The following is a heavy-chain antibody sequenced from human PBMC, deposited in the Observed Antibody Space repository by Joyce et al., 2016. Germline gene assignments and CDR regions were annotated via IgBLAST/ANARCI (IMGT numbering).Heavy chain of an antibody. J-gene: IGHJ4*02. CDR2: VYYSEST. CDR3: ARQGPTVTWDY. Sequence: QLQLQESGPGLVKASETLSLTCTVSGGSVDRSHYYWGWIRQPPGKGLAWIGCVYYSESTYYPPSLKGRVSMSVDASKNEFSLKLRSLTAADTAVYFCARQGPTVTWDYWGQGALVTVSS. V-gene: IGHV4-39*01. D-gene: IGHD4-17*01. CDR1: GGSVDRSHYY.